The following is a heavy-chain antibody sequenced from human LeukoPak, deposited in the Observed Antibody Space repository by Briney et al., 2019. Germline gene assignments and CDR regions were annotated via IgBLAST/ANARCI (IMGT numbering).Heavy chain of an antibody. V-gene: IGHV3-64*01. J-gene: IGHJ4*02. CDR1: GFTFSSYA. CDR2: ISSNGGST. CDR3: ARNYGSGSYYHVPVDY. D-gene: IGHD3-10*01. Sequence: GGSLRLSCAASGFTFSSYAMHWVRQAPGKGLEYVSAISSNGGSTYYANSVKGRFTISRGNSKNTLYLQMGSLRAEDMAVYYCARNYGSGSYYHVPVDYWGQGTLVTVSS.